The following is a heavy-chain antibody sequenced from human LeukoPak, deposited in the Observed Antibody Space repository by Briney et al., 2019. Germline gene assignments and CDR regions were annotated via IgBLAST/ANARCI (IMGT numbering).Heavy chain of an antibody. J-gene: IGHJ6*02. D-gene: IGHD3-16*01. CDR2: IYSGGST. V-gene: IGHV3-66*01. CDR3: ARDGLGDAVDYYYYYGMDV. Sequence: GGSLRLSCAASGFTVSSNYMSWVRQAPGKGLEWVSVIYSGGSTYYADSVKGRFTISRDNSKNTLYLQMNSLRAEDTAVYYCARDGLGDAVDYYYYYGMDVWGQGTTVTVSS. CDR1: GFTVSSNY.